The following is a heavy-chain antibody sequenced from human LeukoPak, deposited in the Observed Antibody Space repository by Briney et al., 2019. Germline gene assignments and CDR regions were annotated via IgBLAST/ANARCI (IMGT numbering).Heavy chain of an antibody. V-gene: IGHV4-4*02. CDR2: IYHSGST. CDR3: ARDRDNWNYGDGYYYGMDV. D-gene: IGHD1-7*01. J-gene: IGHJ6*02. CDR1: GGSISSSNW. Sequence: SGTLSLTCAVSGGSISSSNWWSWVRQPQGKGLEWIGEIYHSGSTNYNPSLKSRVTISVDKSKNQFSLKLSSVTAADTAVYYCARDRDNWNYGDGYYYGMDVWGQGTTVTVSS.